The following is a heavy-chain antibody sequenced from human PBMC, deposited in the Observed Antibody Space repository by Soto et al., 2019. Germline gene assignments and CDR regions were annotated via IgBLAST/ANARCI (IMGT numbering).Heavy chain of an antibody. Sequence: QVQLVQSGAEVKKPGASVKVSCKASGYTFTSYGISWVRQAPGQGLEWMGWISAYNGNTNYAQKLQGRVTMTTDTSTSTDYMELRSLRSDDTAVYYCARLSGSYLVGWYFDLWGRGTLVTVSS. J-gene: IGHJ2*01. CDR1: GYTFTSYG. D-gene: IGHD1-26*01. CDR2: ISAYNGNT. CDR3: ARLSGSYLVGWYFDL. V-gene: IGHV1-18*01.